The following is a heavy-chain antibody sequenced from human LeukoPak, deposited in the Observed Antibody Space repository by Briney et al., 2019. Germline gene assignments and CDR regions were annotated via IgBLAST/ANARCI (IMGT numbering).Heavy chain of an antibody. CDR1: GFTFSNYA. Sequence: HSGGSLRLSCAASGFTFSNYAMSWVRQAPGKGLEWVSAISGSGGSTYYADSVKGRFTISRDNSENTLYLQMNSLRAEDTAVYYCAKDRVYCSGGSCPPDYGMDVWGKGTTVTVPS. D-gene: IGHD2-15*01. CDR3: AKDRVYCSGGSCPPDYGMDV. CDR2: ISGSGGST. V-gene: IGHV3-23*01. J-gene: IGHJ6*04.